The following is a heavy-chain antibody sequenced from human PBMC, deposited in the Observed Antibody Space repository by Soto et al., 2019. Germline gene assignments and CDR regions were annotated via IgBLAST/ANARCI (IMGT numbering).Heavy chain of an antibody. CDR1: GGSIDSNRYY. CDR2: IYSDGTT. Sequence: QLQLQESGPGLVKPSETLSLTCTVSGGSIDSNRYYWGWIRQAPGHGLEWIGTIYSDGTTYYNPSLKSCVTLYVDTSNNRCALRLSSVTAADTAVYFCARHLCTGGPCYFDFWGQGTVVAVSA. D-gene: IGHD2-8*02. V-gene: IGHV4-39*01. CDR3: ARHLCTGGPCYFDF. J-gene: IGHJ4*02.